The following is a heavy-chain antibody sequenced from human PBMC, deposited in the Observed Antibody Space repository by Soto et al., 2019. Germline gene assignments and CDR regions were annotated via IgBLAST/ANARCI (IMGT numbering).Heavy chain of an antibody. Sequence: ASLKVSCKASGYTFTSYGISWVRQAPGQGLEWMGWISAYNGNTNYAQKLQGRVTMTTDTSTSTAYMELRSLRSDDTAVYYCARERRRGSGSYYNGPFDYWGQGTLVTVSS. CDR3: ARERRRGSGSYYNGPFDY. D-gene: IGHD3-10*01. J-gene: IGHJ4*02. V-gene: IGHV1-18*01. CDR2: ISAYNGNT. CDR1: GYTFTSYG.